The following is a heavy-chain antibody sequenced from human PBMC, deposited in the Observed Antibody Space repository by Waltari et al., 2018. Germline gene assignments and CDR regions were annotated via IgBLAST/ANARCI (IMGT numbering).Heavy chain of an antibody. CDR3: ARDGRRDGYNPGY. CDR1: GFTVSSNY. V-gene: IGHV3-66*02. Sequence: EVQLVESGGGLVQPGGSLRLSCAASGFTVSSNYMSWVRQAPGKGLGGVSVIYSGGSTYYADSVKGRFTISRDNSKNTLYLQMNSLRAEDTAVYYCARDGRRDGYNPGYWGQGTLVTVSS. CDR2: IYSGGST. D-gene: IGHD5-12*01. J-gene: IGHJ4*02.